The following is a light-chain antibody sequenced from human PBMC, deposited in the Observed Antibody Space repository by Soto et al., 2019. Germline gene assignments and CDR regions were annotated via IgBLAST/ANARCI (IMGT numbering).Light chain of an antibody. CDR2: GAS. CDR1: QSVDSN. Sequence: EIVMTQSPATLSVSPGDGATLSCRASQSVDSNLAWYQQKPGQTPRLLMYGASTRPTGTPDRFSGSGSGTDFTLAISRLEPEDFAVYYCQQYSDSPLTFGQGTRLEIK. V-gene: IGKV3D-15*01. J-gene: IGKJ5*01. CDR3: QQYSDSPLT.